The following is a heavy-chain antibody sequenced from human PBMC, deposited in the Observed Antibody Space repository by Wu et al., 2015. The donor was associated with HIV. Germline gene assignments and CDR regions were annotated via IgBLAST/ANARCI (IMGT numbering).Heavy chain of an antibody. CDR2: IIPINGGT. D-gene: IGHD1/OR15-1a*01. J-gene: IGHJ4*02. Sequence: QVQLVQSGAEVKKPGSSVKVSYKASGGTFSSYAISWVRQAPGQGLEWMGRIIPINGGTVYAQKFQGRVTMTRDTSITTSFMELTGLTSDDTAVYFCATLSRTTMSYWGQGTLVTVSS. CDR3: ATLSRTTMSY. CDR1: GGTFSSYA. V-gene: IGHV1-2*02.